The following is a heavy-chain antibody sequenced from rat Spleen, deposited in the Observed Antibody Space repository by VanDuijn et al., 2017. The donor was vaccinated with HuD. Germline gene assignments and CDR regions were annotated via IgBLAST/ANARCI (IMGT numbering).Heavy chain of an antibody. CDR2: ITNTGGST. V-gene: IGHV5-31*01. CDR1: GFTFNNYW. D-gene: IGHD1-12*01. Sequence: EVQLVESGGGLVQPGRSLKLSCVASGFTFNNYWMTWIRQAPGKGLEWVASITNTGGSTYYPDSVKGRFTISRDNAKSTLYLQMNSLRSEDTATYYCTRDRDSYAHAYYYVMDAWGQGASVTVSS. CDR3: TRDRDSYAHAYYYVMDA. J-gene: IGHJ4*01.